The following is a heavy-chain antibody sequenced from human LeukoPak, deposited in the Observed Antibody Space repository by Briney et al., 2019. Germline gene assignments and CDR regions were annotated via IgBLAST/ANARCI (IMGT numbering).Heavy chain of an antibody. Sequence: ASVKVSCKASGYTFTSYGISWGRQAPGQGLEWMGWISAYNGNTNYAQKLQGRVTMTTDTSTSTAYMELRSLRSDDTAVYYCAREAPGIAAAGLFDYWGQGTLVTVSS. CDR2: ISAYNGNT. D-gene: IGHD6-13*01. J-gene: IGHJ4*02. V-gene: IGHV1-18*01. CDR1: GYTFTSYG. CDR3: AREAPGIAAAGLFDY.